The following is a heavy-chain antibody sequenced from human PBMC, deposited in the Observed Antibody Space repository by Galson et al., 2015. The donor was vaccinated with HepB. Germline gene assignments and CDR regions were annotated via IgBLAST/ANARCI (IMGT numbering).Heavy chain of an antibody. CDR1: GLTFSDSY. V-gene: IGHV3-11*05. D-gene: IGHD6-19*01. CDR2: ISISSTYI. Sequence: SLRLSCAASGLTFSDSYMSWIRQAPGKGLEWVSYISISSTYINYADSVKGRFTISRDNAKNSLYLQMNSLRAEDTAVYYCARVQVGSGWSGEWYYFDYWGQGTLVTVSS. CDR3: ARVQVGSGWSGEWYYFDY. J-gene: IGHJ4*02.